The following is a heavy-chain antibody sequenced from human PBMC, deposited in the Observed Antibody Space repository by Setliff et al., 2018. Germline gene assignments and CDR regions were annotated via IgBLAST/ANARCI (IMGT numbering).Heavy chain of an antibody. D-gene: IGHD3-10*01. V-gene: IGHV4-39*01. CDR3: ARHKSNGSGSYPSLYMDV. CDR2: IDYSGGT. CDR1: GGSISSGNYY. J-gene: IGHJ6*03. Sequence: PSETLSLTCRVSGGSISSGNYYWGLIRQPPGKGLEWVATIDYSGGTYSNPSLKSRLIISVDAPDNQFSVKLSSVTAADTAVYYCARHKSNGSGSYPSLYMDVWGKGIMVTVS.